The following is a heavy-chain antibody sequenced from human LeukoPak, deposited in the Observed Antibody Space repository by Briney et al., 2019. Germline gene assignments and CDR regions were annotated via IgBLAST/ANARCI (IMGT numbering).Heavy chain of an antibody. CDR1: GYTFTGYY. J-gene: IGHJ5*02. Sequence: GASVKVSCKASGYTFTGYYMHWVRQAPGQGLEWMGWINPNSGGTNYAQKFPGRVTMTRDTSISTAYMELSRLRSDDTAVYYCASSKGYCSSTSCPNWFDPWGQGTLVTVSS. D-gene: IGHD2-2*01. V-gene: IGHV1-2*02. CDR2: INPNSGGT. CDR3: ASSKGYCSSTSCPNWFDP.